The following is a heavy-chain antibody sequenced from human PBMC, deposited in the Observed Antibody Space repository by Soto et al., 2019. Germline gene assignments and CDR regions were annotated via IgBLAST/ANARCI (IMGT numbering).Heavy chain of an antibody. Sequence: ASVKVSCKASGYTFISYGISWVRQAPGQGLECMGWISGYNGNTNYAQKLQGRVTMTTDTSTSTAYMELRSLRSDDTAVYYCARAPRDCGGDCYSGSTIDYWGQGTLVTVSS. CDR3: ARAPRDCGGDCYSGSTIDY. J-gene: IGHJ4*02. CDR2: ISGYNGNT. D-gene: IGHD2-21*01. V-gene: IGHV1-18*01. CDR1: GYTFISYG.